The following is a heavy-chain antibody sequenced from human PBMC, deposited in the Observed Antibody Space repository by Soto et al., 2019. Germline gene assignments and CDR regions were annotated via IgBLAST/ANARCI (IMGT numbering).Heavy chain of an antibody. CDR1: GYTFTSYG. Sequence: ASVRVSCKASGYTFTSYGISWVRQAPGQGLEWMGWISAYNGNTNYAQKLQGRVTMTTDTSTSTAYMELRSLRSDDTAVYYCAKKPYFFVSSGPPGYRGQASL. CDR3: AKKPYFFVSSGPPGY. D-gene: IGHD3-22*01. V-gene: IGHV1-18*01. CDR2: ISAYNGNT. J-gene: IGHJ4*02.